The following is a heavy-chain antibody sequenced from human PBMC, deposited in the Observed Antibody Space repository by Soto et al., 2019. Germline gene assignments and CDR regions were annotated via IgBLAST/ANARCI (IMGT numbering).Heavy chain of an antibody. J-gene: IGHJ4*02. Sequence: SETLSLTCAVYGGSFSGYYWSWIRQPPGKGLEWIGEINHSGSTNYNPSLKSRVTISVDTSKNQFSLKLSSVTAADTAVYYCARFQNIYSNPNFDYWGQGTLVTVSS. CDR1: GGSFSGYY. CDR3: ARFQNIYSNPNFDY. CDR2: INHSGST. D-gene: IGHD4-4*01. V-gene: IGHV4-34*01.